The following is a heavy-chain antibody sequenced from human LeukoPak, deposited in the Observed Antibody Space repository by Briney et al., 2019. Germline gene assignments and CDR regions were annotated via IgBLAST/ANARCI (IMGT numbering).Heavy chain of an antibody. Sequence: PGGSLRLSCAASGFTFSSHAMHWVRQAPGKGLEWVAVISYDGSNECSADSVKGRFTISRDNSKNTLYLQMNSLRTEDTAVYYCARDPSDGYYYDSSGYRFDYWGQGTLVTVSS. CDR3: ARDPSDGYYYDSSGYRFDY. CDR2: ISYDGSNE. CDR1: GFTFSSHA. D-gene: IGHD3-22*01. J-gene: IGHJ4*02. V-gene: IGHV3-30-3*01.